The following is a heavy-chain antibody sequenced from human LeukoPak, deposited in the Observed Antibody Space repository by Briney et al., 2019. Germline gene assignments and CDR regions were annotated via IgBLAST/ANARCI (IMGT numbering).Heavy chain of an antibody. V-gene: IGHV3-72*01. CDR2: MRNKANRYTT. J-gene: IGHJ3*02. Sequence: GGSLRLSCAGSGFTFSDYYIDWVRQAPGKGLEWVGRMRNKANRYTTENAASVTGRFTISRDDSKKLVFLQMNSLKIEDTAVYYCTTSPDSGANVFDIWGQGARVTVSS. D-gene: IGHD1-26*01. CDR3: TTSPDSGANVFDI. CDR1: GFTFSDYY.